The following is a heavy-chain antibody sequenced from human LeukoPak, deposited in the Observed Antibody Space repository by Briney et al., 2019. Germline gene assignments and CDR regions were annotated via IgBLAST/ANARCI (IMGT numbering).Heavy chain of an antibody. V-gene: IGHV3-23*01. CDR1: GFTFSSYA. CDR3: AKGSRATAFDY. CDR2: ISGSGDST. Sequence: GGSLRLSCAASGFTFSSYAMSWVRQAPGKGLEWVSGISGSGDSTYYADPVKGRFTISRDNSKNTLYLQMNSLRAEDTAVYYCAKGSRATAFDYWGQGTLVTVSS. J-gene: IGHJ4*02. D-gene: IGHD1-26*01.